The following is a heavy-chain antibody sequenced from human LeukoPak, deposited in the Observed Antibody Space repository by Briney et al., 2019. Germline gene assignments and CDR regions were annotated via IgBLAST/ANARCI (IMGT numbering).Heavy chain of an antibody. V-gene: IGHV1-18*01. Sequence: GASVKVSCKASGYTFTSYGISWVRQAPGQGLEWMGWISAYNGSTNYAQKLQGRVTMTTDTSTSTAYMELRSLRSDDTAVYYCARDPRIAVAGTAGAFDIWGQGTMVTVSS. CDR2: ISAYNGST. CDR1: GYTFTSYG. J-gene: IGHJ3*02. CDR3: ARDPRIAVAGTAGAFDI. D-gene: IGHD6-19*01.